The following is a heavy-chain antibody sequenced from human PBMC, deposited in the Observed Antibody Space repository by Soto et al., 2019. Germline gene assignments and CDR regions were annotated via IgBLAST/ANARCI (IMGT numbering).Heavy chain of an antibody. D-gene: IGHD3-22*01. CDR1: GFTFTSSA. J-gene: IGHJ3*02. CDR3: AAVGYYDSSGYYYGRAFDI. CDR2: IVVGSGNT. V-gene: IGHV1-58*01. Sequence: SVKVSCKASGFTFTSSAVQWVRQARGQRLEWIGWIVVGSGNTNYAQKFQERVTITRDMSTSTAYMELSSLRSEDTAVYYCAAVGYYDSSGYYYGRAFDIWGQGTMVTV.